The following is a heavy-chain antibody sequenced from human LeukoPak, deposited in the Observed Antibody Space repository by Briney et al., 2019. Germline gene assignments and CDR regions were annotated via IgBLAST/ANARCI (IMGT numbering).Heavy chain of an antibody. D-gene: IGHD1-26*01. CDR2: ISWNSGSI. V-gene: IGHV3-9*03. J-gene: IGHJ3*02. CDR3: AKDKEWELLGGAFDI. CDR1: GFTFDDYA. Sequence: GGSLRLSCAASGFTFDDYAMHWVRQAPGKGLGWVSGISWNSGSIGYADSVKGRFTISRDNAKNSLYLQMNSLRAEDMALYYCAKDKEWELLGGAFDIWGQGTMVTVSS.